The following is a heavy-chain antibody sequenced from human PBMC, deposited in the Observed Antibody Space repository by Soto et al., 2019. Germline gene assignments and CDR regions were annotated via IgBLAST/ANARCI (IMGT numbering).Heavy chain of an antibody. Sequence: GGSLRLSCAASGFTFSRYSMNWVRQAPGKGLEWVSSISSTTNYIYYADSMKGRFTISRDNAKNSLYMEMNSLRAEDTAVYYCARESEDVTALFDYWGRGTMVTVSS. V-gene: IGHV3-21*06. CDR1: GFTFSRYS. CDR3: ARESEDVTALFDY. CDR2: ISSTTNYI. J-gene: IGHJ4*02.